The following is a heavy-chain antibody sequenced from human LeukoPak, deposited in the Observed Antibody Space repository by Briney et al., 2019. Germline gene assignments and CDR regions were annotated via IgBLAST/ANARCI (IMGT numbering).Heavy chain of an antibody. CDR1: GYTFTGYY. D-gene: IGHD6-13*01. Sequence: AASVKVSCKASGYTFTGYYMHWVRQAPGQGREWMGWINPNSGDTNYAQKFQGRATMTRDTSISTGYMELSRLRSDDTAVYYCARAGSSSDYMDVWGKGSTVTVSS. V-gene: IGHV1-2*02. J-gene: IGHJ6*03. CDR3: ARAGSSSDYMDV. CDR2: INPNSGDT.